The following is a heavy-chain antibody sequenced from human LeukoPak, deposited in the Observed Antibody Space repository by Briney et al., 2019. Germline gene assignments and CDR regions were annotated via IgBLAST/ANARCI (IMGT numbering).Heavy chain of an antibody. CDR1: GYTFTGYY. D-gene: IGHD3-3*01. V-gene: IGHV1-2*02. CDR3: ASHITIFGVVISVY. CDR2: INPNSGGT. Sequence: GSVKVSCKASGYTFTGYYMHWVRQAPGQGLEGMGWINPNSGGTNYAQKFQGRVTMTRDTSISTAYMELSRLRSDDTAVYYCASHITIFGVVISVYWGQGTLVTVSS. J-gene: IGHJ4*02.